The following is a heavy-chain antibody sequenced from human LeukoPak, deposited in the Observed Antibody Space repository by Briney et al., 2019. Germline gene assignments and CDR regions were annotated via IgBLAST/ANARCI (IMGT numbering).Heavy chain of an antibody. CDR2: IYAKSGGT. CDR3: ARGNYCSSTSCYKGFDY. J-gene: IGHJ4*02. Sequence: ASVKVSCKASGYSFIDYYMHWVRQAPGQGLEWMGWIYAKSGGTNYAQKFQGRVTMTRDTSISTAYMELSRLRSDDTAVYYCARGNYCSSTSCYKGFDYWGQGTLVTVSS. V-gene: IGHV1-2*02. D-gene: IGHD2-2*02. CDR1: GYSFIDYY.